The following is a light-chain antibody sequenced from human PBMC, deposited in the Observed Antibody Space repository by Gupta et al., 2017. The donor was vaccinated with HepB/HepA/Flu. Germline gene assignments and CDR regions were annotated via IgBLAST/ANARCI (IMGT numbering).Light chain of an antibody. CDR3: AAWDDSLSGWV. V-gene: IGLV1-44*01. CDR1: SSNIGSNT. J-gene: IGLJ3*02. Sequence: QSVLTQPPSASGTPGQRVPISCSGSSSNIGSNTVHWYRQPPGTAPKLLIYYNNQRPSGVPDRFSGSKSGTSASLAISGLQSEDEADYYCAAWDDSLSGWVFGGGTELTVL. CDR2: YNN.